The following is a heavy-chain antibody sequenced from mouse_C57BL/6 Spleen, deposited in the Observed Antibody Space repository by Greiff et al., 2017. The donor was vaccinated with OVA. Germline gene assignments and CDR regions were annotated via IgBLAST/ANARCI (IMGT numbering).Heavy chain of an antibody. Sequence: EVKLVESGGDLVKPGGSLKLSCAASGFTFSSYGMSWVRQTPDKRLEWVATISSGGSYTYYPDSVKGRFPISRDNAKNTLYQQMSSLKSEDTAMYYCAKTGTTGYFDYWGQGTTLTVSS. V-gene: IGHV5-6*01. D-gene: IGHD3-2*01. J-gene: IGHJ2*01. CDR1: GFTFSSYG. CDR3: AKTGTTGYFDY. CDR2: ISSGGSYT.